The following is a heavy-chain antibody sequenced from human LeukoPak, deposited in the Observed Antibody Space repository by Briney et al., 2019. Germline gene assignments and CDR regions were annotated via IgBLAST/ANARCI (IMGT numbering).Heavy chain of an antibody. Sequence: GGSLRLSCAASGFTFSSYGMHWVRQAPGKGLEWVAFIRYDGSSKYYADSVKGRFTISRDNSKNTLYLQMNSLRAEDTAVYYCAKDSADYDFDYWGQGTLVTVSS. CDR1: GFTFSSYG. CDR3: AKDSADYDFDY. J-gene: IGHJ4*02. D-gene: IGHD4-17*01. CDR2: IRYDGSSK. V-gene: IGHV3-30*02.